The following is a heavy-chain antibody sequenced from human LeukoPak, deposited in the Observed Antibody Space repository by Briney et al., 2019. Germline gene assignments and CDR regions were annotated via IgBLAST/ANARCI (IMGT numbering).Heavy chain of an antibody. Sequence: SETLSLTCTVSGASISSYSWSWIRQPAGKGLEWIGLIYTNGNINYNPSLQSRVTVSVDTSKSQFSLKLSSVTAADTAVYYCARGSGWYSPWGQGTLSPSPQ. CDR1: GASISSYS. CDR3: ARGSGWYSP. V-gene: IGHV4-4*07. J-gene: IGHJ5*02. D-gene: IGHD6-19*01. CDR2: IYTNGNI.